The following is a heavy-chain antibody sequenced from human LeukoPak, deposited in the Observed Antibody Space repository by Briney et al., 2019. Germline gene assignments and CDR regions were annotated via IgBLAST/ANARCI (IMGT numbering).Heavy chain of an antibody. CDR2: IYPGDSDS. CDR1: GYSFTSYW. J-gene: IGHJ3*02. CDR3: ARGGLRYFDWLLYGDAFDI. V-gene: IGHV5-51*01. Sequence: GESLKISCKGSGYSFTSYWIGWVRQMPGKGLEWMGIIYPGDSDSRYSPSFQGQVTISADKSISTAYLQRSSLKASDTAMYYCARGGLRYFDWLLYGDAFDIWGQGTMVTVSS. D-gene: IGHD3-9*01.